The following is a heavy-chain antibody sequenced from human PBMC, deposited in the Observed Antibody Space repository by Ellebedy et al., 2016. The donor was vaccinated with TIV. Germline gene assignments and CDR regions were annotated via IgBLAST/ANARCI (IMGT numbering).Heavy chain of an antibody. D-gene: IGHD6-19*01. V-gene: IGHV3-11*06. J-gene: IGHJ4*02. CDR3: ARRVAGKASFDY. Sequence: LSLTCAVSGGSISSSSYYWGWIRQPPGKGLEWVSYIGSVSSHTNYADSVKGRFTVSRDNAKNSLYLQMNSLRAEDTAVYYCARRVAGKASFDYWGQGTLVTVSS. CDR1: GGSISSSSYY. CDR2: IGSVSSHT.